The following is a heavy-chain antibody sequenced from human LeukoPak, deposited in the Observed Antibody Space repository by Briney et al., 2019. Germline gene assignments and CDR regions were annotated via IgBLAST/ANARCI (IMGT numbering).Heavy chain of an antibody. V-gene: IGHV1-2*02. Sequence: ASVRVACKASGYTFTGYFMHWLRQAPGQGLDWMGWINPNTGGTKYAQKFQGRVTMTRDTSIGTAYMELSTVTSDDTPVYFCARVHATGYFSLDLGYWGQGTLVTVSS. D-gene: IGHD3-9*01. CDR2: INPNTGGT. J-gene: IGHJ4*02. CDR3: ARVHATGYFSLDLGY. CDR1: GYTFTGYF.